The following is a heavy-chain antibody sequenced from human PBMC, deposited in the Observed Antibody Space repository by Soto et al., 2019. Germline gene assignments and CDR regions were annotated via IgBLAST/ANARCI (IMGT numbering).Heavy chain of an antibody. CDR3: ARGLIKPQVWLPFDY. J-gene: IGHJ4*02. CDR1: GGSFSGYY. D-gene: IGHD5-12*01. V-gene: IGHV4-34*01. Sequence: QVQLQQWGAGLLKPSETLSLTCAVYGGSFSGYYWSWIRQPPGKGLEWIGEINHSGSTNYNPSLKSRVTKSVDTSKNQFSLKLSSVTAADTAVYYCARGLIKPQVWLPFDYWGQGTLVTVSS. CDR2: INHSGST.